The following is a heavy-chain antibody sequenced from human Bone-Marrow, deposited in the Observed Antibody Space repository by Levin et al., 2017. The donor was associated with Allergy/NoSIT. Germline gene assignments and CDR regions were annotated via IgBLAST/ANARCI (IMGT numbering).Heavy chain of an antibody. V-gene: IGHV3-30*18. CDR1: GFTFTTYA. J-gene: IGHJ4*02. CDR2: ISYDGSNN. Sequence: GESLKISCAASGFTFTTYAMHWVRQAPGKGLEWVAVISYDGSNNYYADSVKGRFTISRDNSKNTLYLQMNSLRAGDTAVYYCAKEQELGYCSGGSCGPFFDYWGQGTLVTVSS. D-gene: IGHD2-15*01. CDR3: AKEQELGYCSGGSCGPFFDY.